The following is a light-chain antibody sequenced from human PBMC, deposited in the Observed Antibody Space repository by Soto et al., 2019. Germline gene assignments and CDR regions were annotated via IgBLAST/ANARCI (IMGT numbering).Light chain of an antibody. CDR3: QQRSNWPPYT. CDR1: QSVSTN. CDR2: GAS. J-gene: IGKJ2*01. Sequence: IVMTQSPATLSVSPGERATLSCRASQSVSTNLAWYQQKPGQAPRLLIYGASTRATGIPARFSGSGSGTDFTLTISSLQSEDFAVYYCQQRSNWPPYTFGQGTKLEIK. V-gene: IGKV3-15*01.